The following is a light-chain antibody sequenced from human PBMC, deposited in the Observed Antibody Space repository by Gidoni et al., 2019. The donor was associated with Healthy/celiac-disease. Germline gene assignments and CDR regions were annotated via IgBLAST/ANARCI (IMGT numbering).Light chain of an antibody. CDR3: QQYNSYRT. J-gene: IGKJ1*01. CDR2: DAS. CDR1: QSISSW. Sequence: DLQMTQSPSTLSASVGDRVTITCRASQSISSWLAWYQQKPGKAPKLLIYDASSLESGVPSRFSGSGSGTEFTLTISSLQPDDFATYYCQQYNSYRTFXXXTKVEIK. V-gene: IGKV1-5*01.